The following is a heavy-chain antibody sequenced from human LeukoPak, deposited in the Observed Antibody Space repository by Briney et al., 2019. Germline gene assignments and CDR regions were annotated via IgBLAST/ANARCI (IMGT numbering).Heavy chain of an antibody. Sequence: ASVTVSCKASGYTFTSYGISWVRQAPGQGLEWMGWISAYNGNTNYAQKLQGTVTMTTDTSTSTAYMELRSMRSDDTAVYYCARDEVGATVDYWGQGTLVTVSS. V-gene: IGHV1-18*01. CDR3: ARDEVGATVDY. D-gene: IGHD1-26*01. CDR1: GYTFTSYG. J-gene: IGHJ4*02. CDR2: ISAYNGNT.